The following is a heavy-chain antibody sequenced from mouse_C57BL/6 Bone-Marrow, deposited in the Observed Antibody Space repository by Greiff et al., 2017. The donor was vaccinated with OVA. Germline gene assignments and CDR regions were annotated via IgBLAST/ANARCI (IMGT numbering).Heavy chain of an antibody. J-gene: IGHJ1*03. CDR2: ISSGGDYI. CDR3: TRDGRYFDV. CDR1: GFTFSSYA. V-gene: IGHV5-9-1*02. Sequence: EVKLLESGEGLVKPGGSLILSCAASGFTFSSYAMSWVRQTPEQRLEWVAYISSGGDYIYYAETVKGRFTFSRDNARNTQYLQMSSLKSEDTVMYYCTRDGRYFDVWGTGTTVTVSS. D-gene: IGHD2-3*01.